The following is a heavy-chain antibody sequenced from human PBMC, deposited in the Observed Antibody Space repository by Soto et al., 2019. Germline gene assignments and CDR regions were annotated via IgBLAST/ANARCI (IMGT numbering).Heavy chain of an antibody. CDR2: IYYSGST. CDR1: GGSISSSSYY. J-gene: IGHJ6*02. CDR3: ASHQPSSSQGLYYYYGMDV. Sequence: QLQLQESGPGLVKPSETLSLTCTVSGGSISSSSYYWGWIRQPPGKGLEWIGSIYYSGSTYYNPSPKSRVTISVDTSKNHFFLKLSSVTAADTAVYYCASHQPSSSQGLYYYYGMDVWGQGTTVTVSS. D-gene: IGHD6-13*01. V-gene: IGHV4-39*02.